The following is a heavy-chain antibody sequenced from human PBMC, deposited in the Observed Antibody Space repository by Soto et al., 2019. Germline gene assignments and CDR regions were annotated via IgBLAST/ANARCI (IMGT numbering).Heavy chain of an antibody. CDR1: GCYISSYY. CDR2: IYYSGST. D-gene: IGHD3-10*01. V-gene: IGHV4-59*01. J-gene: IGHJ6*02. Sequence: PSETLSLTSTVSGCYISSYYGSWIRQPPGKGLEWIGYIYYSGSTNYNPSLKSRVTISVDTSKNQFSLKLSSVTAADTAVYYCARDYYGSGSILMGNYYYSGMDVWGQGTTVPVSS. CDR3: ARDYYGSGSILMGNYYYSGMDV.